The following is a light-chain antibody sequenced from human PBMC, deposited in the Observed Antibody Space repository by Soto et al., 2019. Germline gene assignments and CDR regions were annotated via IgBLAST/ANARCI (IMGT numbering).Light chain of an antibody. Sequence: EIFITHSPYTLSVSTRDQSTLSCRSSQSVSSNLAWYQQKPGQAPRLLIYGASTRATGIPARFSGSGSGTEFTLTISSLQSEDFAVYYCQQYNNWPPITFGHGTRLEIK. V-gene: IGKV3D-15*01. CDR3: QQYNNWPPIT. CDR2: GAS. J-gene: IGKJ5*01. CDR1: QSVSSN.